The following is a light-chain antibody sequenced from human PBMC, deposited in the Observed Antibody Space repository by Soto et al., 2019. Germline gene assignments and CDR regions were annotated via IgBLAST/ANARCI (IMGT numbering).Light chain of an antibody. Sequence: QSVLTQPASVSGSPGQSITICCTGTSSDVGGYNFVSWYQQYPGKAPKLIIYDVSSRPSGVSYRFSGSKSGDTASLTISGLQAEDEADYHCSSYSTSSTLVVFGGGTKLTVL. CDR2: DVS. CDR1: SSDVGGYNF. V-gene: IGLV2-14*01. CDR3: SSYSTSSTLVV. J-gene: IGLJ2*01.